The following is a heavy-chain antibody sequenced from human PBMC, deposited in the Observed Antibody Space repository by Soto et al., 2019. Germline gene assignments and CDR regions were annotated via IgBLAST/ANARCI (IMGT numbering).Heavy chain of an antibody. V-gene: IGHV3-66*01. D-gene: IGHD6-19*01. CDR2: IYSGGST. CDR1: GFTVSSNY. J-gene: IGHJ3*02. CDR3: ARADLTNDAFDI. Sequence: EVQLVESGGGLVQPGGSLRLSCAASGFTVSSNYMSWVRQAPGKGLEWVSVIYSGGSTYYADSVKGRFTISRDNSKNTLYLQMNSLRAEDTVVYYCARADLTNDAFDIWGQGTMVTVSS.